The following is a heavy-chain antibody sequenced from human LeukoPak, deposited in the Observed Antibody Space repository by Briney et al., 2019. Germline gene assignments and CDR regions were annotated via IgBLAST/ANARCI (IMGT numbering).Heavy chain of an antibody. V-gene: IGHV4-59*08. D-gene: IGHD7-27*01. Sequence: SETLSLTCTVSNGSITSHYWSWIRQSPGQGPEWIGYVYYSGSTSYNPSLKSRVTVSMDTSKKQFSLIMKSVTGADTAMYFCARFNWGGYYFDSWGQGALVTVSS. CDR1: NGSITSHY. CDR2: VYYSGST. CDR3: ARFNWGGYYFDS. J-gene: IGHJ4*02.